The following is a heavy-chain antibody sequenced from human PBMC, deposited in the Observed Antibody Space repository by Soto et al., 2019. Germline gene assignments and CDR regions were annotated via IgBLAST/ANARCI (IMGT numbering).Heavy chain of an antibody. CDR3: ARDPRTYSSGWYNYFDP. CDR1: GYTFTSYG. D-gene: IGHD6-19*01. J-gene: IGHJ5*02. Sequence: ASVKVSCKASGYTFTSYGISWVRQAPGQGLEWMGWISTYNGNTNYAQKLKGRVTMTTDTSTSTAYMEQRSLRSDDTAVNYCARDPRTYSSGWYNYFDPWGQGTLVTVSS. V-gene: IGHV1-18*01. CDR2: ISTYNGNT.